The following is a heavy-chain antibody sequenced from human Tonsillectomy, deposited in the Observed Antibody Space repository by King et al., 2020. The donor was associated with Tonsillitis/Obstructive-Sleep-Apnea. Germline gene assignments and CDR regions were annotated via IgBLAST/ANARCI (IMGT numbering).Heavy chain of an antibody. CDR3: ARVRFLEWNNWFDP. D-gene: IGHD3-3*01. Sequence: QLQESGPGLVKPSQTLSLTCSVSGGSISSGGYYWSWIRQHPGKGLEWIGYIYYSGSTYYNPSLKSLVIISVDTSKNQFSLKLSPVTAADTAVYYCARVRFLEWNNWFDPWGQGTLVTVSS. CDR1: GGSISSGGYY. J-gene: IGHJ5*02. V-gene: IGHV4-31*01. CDR2: IYYSGST.